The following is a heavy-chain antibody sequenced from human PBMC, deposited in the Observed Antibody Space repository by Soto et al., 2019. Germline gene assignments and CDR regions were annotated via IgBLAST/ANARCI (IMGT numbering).Heavy chain of an antibody. Sequence: QVQLVQSGAEVKKPGASVKVSCKASGYTFTSYAMHWVRQAPGQRLEWMGWINAGNGNTKYSQKFQGRVTITRDTSASTAYMELSSLRSEDTALYYCAKEAGTRHLNYWGQGTLVTVSS. V-gene: IGHV1-3*01. CDR2: INAGNGNT. CDR3: AKEAGTRHLNY. J-gene: IGHJ4*02. D-gene: IGHD6-19*01. CDR1: GYTFTSYA.